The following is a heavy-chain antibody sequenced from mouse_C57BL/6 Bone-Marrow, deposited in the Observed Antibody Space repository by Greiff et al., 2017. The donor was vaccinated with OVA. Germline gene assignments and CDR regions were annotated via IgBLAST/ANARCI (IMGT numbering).Heavy chain of an antibody. D-gene: IGHD1-1*01. CDR2: IYPGDGDT. Sequence: QVQLKQSGPELVKPGASVKISCKASGYAFSSSWMNWVKQRPGKGLEWIGRIYPGDGDTNYNGKFKGKATLTADKSSSTAYMQLSSLTSEDSAVYFCARSGTTVASYWYFDVWGTGTTVTVSS. CDR3: ARSGTTVASYWYFDV. V-gene: IGHV1-82*01. J-gene: IGHJ1*03. CDR1: GYAFSSSW.